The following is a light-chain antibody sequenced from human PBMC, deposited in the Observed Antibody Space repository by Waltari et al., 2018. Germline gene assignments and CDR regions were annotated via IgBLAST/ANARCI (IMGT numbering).Light chain of an antibody. CDR3: NSYTGSSSWV. V-gene: IGLV2-14*01. Sequence: QSALTQPASVSGSPGQSITISCTGSSSDVGFYNYISWYRQHPGKAPKLMIYDVSDRPSGVPNRFSGSKSGNTAFLTISGLQAEDEGDYYCNSYTGSSSWVFGGGTKLTVL. CDR1: SSDVGFYNY. J-gene: IGLJ3*02. CDR2: DVS.